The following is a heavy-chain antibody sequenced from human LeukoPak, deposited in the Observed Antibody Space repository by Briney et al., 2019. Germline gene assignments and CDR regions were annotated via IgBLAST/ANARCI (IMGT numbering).Heavy chain of an antibody. J-gene: IGHJ4*01. CDR3: AKLTVPSSPDLSY. Sequence: TGRSLRLSCAASGFTFEDYAMHWARQAPGKGLEWVSGITWNSGDIGYADSVKGRFTISRDNSKNSLYPQMNSLRPEDTALHYCAKLTVPSSPDLSYWGHGTQVTVSS. CDR1: GFTFEDYA. V-gene: IGHV3-9*01. CDR2: ITWNSGDI. D-gene: IGHD4-17*01.